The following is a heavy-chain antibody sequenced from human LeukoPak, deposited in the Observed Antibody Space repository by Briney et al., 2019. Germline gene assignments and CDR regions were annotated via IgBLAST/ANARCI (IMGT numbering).Heavy chain of an antibody. Sequence: GGSLRLSCAASGFTVSSNYMSWVRQAPGKGLEWVSSISSSSSYIYYADSVKGRFTISRDNAKNSLYLQMNSLRAEDTAVYYCARDEGIAVALDYWGQGTLVTVSS. CDR1: GFTVSSNY. CDR3: ARDEGIAVALDY. J-gene: IGHJ4*02. V-gene: IGHV3-21*01. D-gene: IGHD6-19*01. CDR2: ISSSSSYI.